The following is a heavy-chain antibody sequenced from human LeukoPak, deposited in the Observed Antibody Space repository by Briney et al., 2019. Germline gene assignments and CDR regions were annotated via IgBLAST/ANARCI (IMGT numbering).Heavy chain of an antibody. Sequence: SETLSLTCAVSGGSISSNSYYWGWIPQPPGKGLEGVGSIHSSGSTYYNPSLKSRVTISVDTSKNQFSLKLSSVTAADTAAYYCARYRADRGAALNYYYYMDVWGKGTTVTISS. D-gene: IGHD3-10*01. CDR3: ARYRADRGAALNYYYYMDV. V-gene: IGHV4-39*07. CDR1: GGSISSNSYY. CDR2: IHSSGST. J-gene: IGHJ6*03.